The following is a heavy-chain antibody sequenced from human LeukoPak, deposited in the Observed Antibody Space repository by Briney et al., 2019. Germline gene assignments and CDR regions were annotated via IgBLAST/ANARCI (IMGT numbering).Heavy chain of an antibody. CDR2: IYYSGST. CDR3: ARSPGVARGVLDY. D-gene: IGHD3-10*01. V-gene: IGHV4-39*01. CDR1: GGSISSSSYY. J-gene: IGHJ4*02. Sequence: SETLSLTCTVSGGSISSSSYYWGWIRPPPGKGLEWIGSIYYSGSTYYNPSLKSRVTISVDTSKNQFSLKLSSVTAADTAVYYCARSPGVARGVLDYWGQGTLVTVYS.